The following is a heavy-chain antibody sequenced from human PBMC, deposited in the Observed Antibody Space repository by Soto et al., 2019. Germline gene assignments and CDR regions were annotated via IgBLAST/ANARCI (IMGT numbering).Heavy chain of an antibody. CDR3: ATPYYFNH. CDR1: GFMFSAYT. Sequence: GGSLRLSCAASGFMFSAYTMNWVRQAPGKGLEWLSSISDDSSYIDYADSLRGRFTVSRDNARNSLYLQIDTLGVEDTAVYYCATPYYFNHWGPGTLVTVSS. V-gene: IGHV3-21*06. CDR2: ISDDSSYI. D-gene: IGHD3-16*01. J-gene: IGHJ1*01.